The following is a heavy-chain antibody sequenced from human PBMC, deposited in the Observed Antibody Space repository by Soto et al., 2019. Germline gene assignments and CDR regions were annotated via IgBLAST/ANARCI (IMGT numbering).Heavy chain of an antibody. V-gene: IGHV4-31*03. Sequence: QVQLQESGPGLVKPSQTLSLTCTVSGGSISSGGYYWSWIRQHPGKGLEWIGYIYYSGSTYYNPSLKSRVTLSVDTSKNQFSLKLSSVTAADTAVYYCARGFWDDIWTGPFDYWGQGTLVTVSS. CDR2: IYYSGST. J-gene: IGHJ4*02. D-gene: IGHD3-9*01. CDR1: GGSISSGGYY. CDR3: ARGFWDDIWTGPFDY.